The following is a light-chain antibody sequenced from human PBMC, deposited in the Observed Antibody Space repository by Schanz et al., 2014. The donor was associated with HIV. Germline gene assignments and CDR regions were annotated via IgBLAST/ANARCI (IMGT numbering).Light chain of an antibody. V-gene: IGLV1-44*01. CDR3: ATWDDSLNAYV. J-gene: IGLJ1*01. Sequence: QSVLTQPPSASGTPGQRVTISCSGSSSNIGSNTVNWYQQLPGMAPKLLIYSNDQRPSGVPDRFSGSKSGTSASLAISGLQSEDEADYYCATWDDSLNAYVFATGTKLTVL. CDR2: SND. CDR1: SSNIGSNT.